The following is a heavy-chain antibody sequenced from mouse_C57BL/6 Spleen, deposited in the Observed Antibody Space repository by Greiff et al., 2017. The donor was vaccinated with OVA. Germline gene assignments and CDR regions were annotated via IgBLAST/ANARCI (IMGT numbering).Heavy chain of an antibody. CDR2: IYPGSGNT. CDR1: GYSFTSYY. J-gene: IGHJ2*01. V-gene: IGHV1-66*01. CDR3: ARDYYGSSYVDY. D-gene: IGHD1-1*01. Sequence: QVQLQQSGPELVKPGASVKISCKASGYSFTSYYIHWVKQRPGQGLEWIGWIYPGSGNTKYNEKFKGKATLTADPSSSTTYMQLSSLTSEDSAVYYCARDYYGSSYVDYWGQGTTLTVSS.